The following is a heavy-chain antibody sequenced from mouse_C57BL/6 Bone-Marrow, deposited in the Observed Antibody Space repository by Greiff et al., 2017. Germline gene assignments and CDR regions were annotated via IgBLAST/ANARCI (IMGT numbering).Heavy chain of an antibody. D-gene: IGHD3-2*02. CDR1: GYTFTSYW. J-gene: IGHJ2*01. Sequence: VQGVESGAELVMPGASVKLSCKASGYTFTSYWMHWVKQRPGQGLEWIGEIDPSDSYTNYNQKFKGKSTLTVDKSSSTAYMQLSSLTSEDSAVYYCAREGSSGEDYWGQGTTLTVSS. V-gene: IGHV1-69*01. CDR3: AREGSSGEDY. CDR2: IDPSDSYT.